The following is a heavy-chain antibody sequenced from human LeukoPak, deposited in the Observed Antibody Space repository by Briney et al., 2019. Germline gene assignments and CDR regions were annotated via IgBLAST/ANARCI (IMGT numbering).Heavy chain of an antibody. CDR2: IYTSGST. Sequence: PSETLSLTCTVSGYSISSGYYWSWIRQPAGKGLEWIGRIYTSGSTNYNPSLKSRVTMSVDTSKNQFSLKLSSVTAADTAVYYCARDSDLPGWFDPWGQGTLVTVSS. J-gene: IGHJ5*02. V-gene: IGHV4-4*07. D-gene: IGHD3-3*01. CDR1: GYSISSGYY. CDR3: ARDSDLPGWFDP.